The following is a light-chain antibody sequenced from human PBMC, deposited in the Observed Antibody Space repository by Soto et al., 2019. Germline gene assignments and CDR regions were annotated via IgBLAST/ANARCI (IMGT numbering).Light chain of an antibody. CDR1: QSVSSTY. CDR2: GAS. V-gene: IGKV3-20*01. Sequence: EVVLTQSPGTLSLSPGERATLSCRASQSVSSTYLAWYQQRPGQAPRLLIYGASTRATDIPDMISGSGSGTDFTLTVSRLEPEDFAVYYCQHYGSTPWSFGQGTKVEIK. CDR3: QHYGSTPWS. J-gene: IGKJ1*01.